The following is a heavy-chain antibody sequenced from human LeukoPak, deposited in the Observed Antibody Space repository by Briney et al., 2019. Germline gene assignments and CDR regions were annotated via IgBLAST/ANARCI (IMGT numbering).Heavy chain of an antibody. CDR2: IIPIFGTA. CDR1: GGTFSSYA. D-gene: IGHD6-13*01. CDR3: AIHSSSWDYYFDY. V-gene: IGHV1-69*05. J-gene: IGHJ4*02. Sequence: SVKVSCRASGGTFSSYAISWVRQAPGQGLEWMGRIIPIFGTANYAQKFQGRVTITTDESTSTAYMELSSLRSEDTAVHYCAIHSSSWDYYFDYWGQGTLVTVSS.